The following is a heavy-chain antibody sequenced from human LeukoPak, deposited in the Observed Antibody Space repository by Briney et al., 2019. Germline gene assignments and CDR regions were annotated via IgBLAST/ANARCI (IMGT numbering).Heavy chain of an antibody. CDR2: IRSKAYGGTT. V-gene: IGHV3-49*04. J-gene: IGHJ6*02. D-gene: IGHD6-19*01. Sequence: GGSLRLSCTASGFTFGDYAMSWVRQAPGKGLEWVGFIRSKAYGGTTEYAASVKGRFTISRDDSESIAYLQMNSLKTEDTAVYYCTRDLPTAVAGTYYYYGMDVWGQGTTVTVSS. CDR1: GFTFGDYA. CDR3: TRDLPTAVAGTYYYYGMDV.